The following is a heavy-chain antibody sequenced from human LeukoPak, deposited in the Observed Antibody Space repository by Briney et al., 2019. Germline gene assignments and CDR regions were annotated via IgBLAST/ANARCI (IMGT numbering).Heavy chain of an antibody. V-gene: IGHV3-66*02. D-gene: IGHD1-7*01. CDR1: GFTVSSSY. CDR3: AGVGGELLSSYYFYMDV. Sequence: GGSLRLSCAASGFTVSSSYMTWVRQAPGKGLEWVSLIYSSGYSYYADSVKRRFTISRDNSNNTLLLQTLNLRVDDRAVYHFAGVGGELLSSYYFYMDVWGKGTTVTVSS. CDR2: IYSSGYS. J-gene: IGHJ6*03.